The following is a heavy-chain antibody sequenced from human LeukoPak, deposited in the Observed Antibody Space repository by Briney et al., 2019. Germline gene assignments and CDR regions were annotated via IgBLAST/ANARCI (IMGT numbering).Heavy chain of an antibody. CDR1: GFTFSSYA. CDR2: ICGSGGST. J-gene: IGHJ4*02. V-gene: IGHV3-23*01. CDR3: AKDDDDYYDSSGYSVY. Sequence: GGSLRLSCAASGFTFSSYAMRRVRQAPGKGLEWVSAICGSGGSTYYADSVKGRFTISRDNSKNTLYLQMNSLRAEDTAVYYCAKDDDDYYDSSGYSVYWGQGTLVTVSS. D-gene: IGHD3-22*01.